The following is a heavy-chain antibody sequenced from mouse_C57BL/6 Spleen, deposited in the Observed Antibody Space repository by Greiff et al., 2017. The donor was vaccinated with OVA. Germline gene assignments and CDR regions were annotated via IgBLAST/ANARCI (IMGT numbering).Heavy chain of an antibody. J-gene: IGHJ2*01. Sequence: QVQLQQPGTDLVKPGASVKLSCKASGYTFTSYWLHWVKQRPGQGLAWIGDINPSNGGTNYNEKFKSKATLTVDKSSSTAYMQLSSLTSEDSAVYYCARSAVTRYFDYWGQGTTLTVSS. CDR3: ARSAVTRYFDY. CDR1: GYTFTSYW. V-gene: IGHV1-53*01. D-gene: IGHD2-12*01. CDR2: INPSNGGT.